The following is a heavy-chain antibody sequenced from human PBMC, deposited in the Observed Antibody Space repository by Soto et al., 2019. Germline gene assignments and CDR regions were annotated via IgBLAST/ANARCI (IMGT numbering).Heavy chain of an antibody. J-gene: IGHJ5*02. Sequence: QLHLREPGPGLVKPSETLSLTCTVSAGSITSSSYYWGWIRQPPGKGLEWIGSLYYIGSTYYNPSLKSRVTLSGDTSKNQSSLKLSSVTAADTAVYYCATQEVGGSYVYTFDPWGQGTLVTVSS. D-gene: IGHD1-26*01. V-gene: IGHV4-39*01. CDR1: AGSITSSSYY. CDR2: LYYIGST. CDR3: ATQEVGGSYVYTFDP.